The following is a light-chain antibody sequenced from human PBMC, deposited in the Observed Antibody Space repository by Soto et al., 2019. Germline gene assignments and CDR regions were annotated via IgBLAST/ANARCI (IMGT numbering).Light chain of an antibody. Sequence: DIVMTQSPDSLAVSLGERATINCKSSQSVLYSSNNKNYLAWYQQKPGQPPKLLIYWASTRESGVPDRFSGSGSGTDFTLTISSLRAEDVAVYYCQQYYSIWTFGQGTKVEIK. CDR3: QQYYSIWT. CDR2: WAS. J-gene: IGKJ1*01. CDR1: QSVLYSSNNKNY. V-gene: IGKV4-1*01.